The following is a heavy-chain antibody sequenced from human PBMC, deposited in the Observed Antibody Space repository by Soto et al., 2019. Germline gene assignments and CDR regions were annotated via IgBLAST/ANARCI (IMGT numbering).Heavy chain of an antibody. V-gene: IGHV5-51*01. D-gene: IGHD3-22*01. CDR1: GYKFTSSW. CDR3: ARKDKSGYFNWFDP. CDR2: IFPSDPDT. J-gene: IGHJ5*02. Sequence: GESLKISCRTSGYKFTSSWIAWVRQMPGKGLEWMGIIFPSDPDTRYSPSFQGQVTISADRSTSTVFLQWASLKASDTAVYFCARKDKSGYFNWFDPWGQGTLVTV.